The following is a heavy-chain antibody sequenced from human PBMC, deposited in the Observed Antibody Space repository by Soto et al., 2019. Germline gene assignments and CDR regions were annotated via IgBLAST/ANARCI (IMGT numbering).Heavy chain of an antibody. V-gene: IGHV3-30-3*01. J-gene: IGHJ6*02. Sequence: QVQLVESGGGVVQPGRSLRLSCAASGFIFSSYAMHWVRQAPGKGLEWVAVISYDGNNKYYVDSVRGRFTISRDNSKNTLYLQMNSQRAEDMAVYYCARDQKGGYSSSWYSGGMDVWGQGTTVTVSS. D-gene: IGHD6-13*01. CDR2: ISYDGNNK. CDR3: ARDQKGGYSSSWYSGGMDV. CDR1: GFIFSSYA.